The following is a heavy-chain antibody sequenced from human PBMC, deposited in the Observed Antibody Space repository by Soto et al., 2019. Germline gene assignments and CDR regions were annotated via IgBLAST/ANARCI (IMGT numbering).Heavy chain of an antibody. CDR3: ARDETYTAGWYFEH. V-gene: IGHV1-18*01. CDR1: GYMFISYG. J-gene: IGHJ4*02. CDR2: ISGYNGKT. Sequence: QVPLVQSGAEVKKRGASVKVSCKASGYMFISYGMSWLRQAPGQGLEWIGWISGYNGKTDLAQKFQGRVTMTTEASTSTVYMELTSLRFDDTALYYCARDETYTAGWYFEHWGQGTLVTVPS. D-gene: IGHD6-19*01.